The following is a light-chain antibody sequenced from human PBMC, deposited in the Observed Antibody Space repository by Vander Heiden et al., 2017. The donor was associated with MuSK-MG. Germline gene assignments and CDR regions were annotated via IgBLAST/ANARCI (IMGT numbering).Light chain of an antibody. J-gene: IGLJ7*01. CDR3: QSADSSGTYAV. CDR2: KDT. V-gene: IGLV3-25*03. CDR1: ALPRQY. Sequence: SYELTQPPSVSVSPGQTARITCSGDALPRQYAFWYQQMPGQAPVLVMYKDTERPSGIPERFSGSSSGTTATLTISGVQAEDEAEYYCQSADSSGTYAVFGGGTQLTVL.